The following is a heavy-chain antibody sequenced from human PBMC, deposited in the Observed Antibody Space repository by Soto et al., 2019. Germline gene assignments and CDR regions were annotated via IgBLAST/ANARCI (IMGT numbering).Heavy chain of an antibody. CDR1: GFTFSSYS. CDR3: ARVRWERTSFYFAY. J-gene: IGHJ4*02. Sequence: GGSLRLSCAASGFTFSSYSMNWVRQAPGKGLEWVSYISSSSSTIYYADSVKGRFTISRDNAKNSLYLQMNSLRAEDTAVYYCARVRWERTSFYFAYWGQGTLVTVSS. D-gene: IGHD2-2*01. V-gene: IGHV3-48*01. CDR2: ISSSSSTI.